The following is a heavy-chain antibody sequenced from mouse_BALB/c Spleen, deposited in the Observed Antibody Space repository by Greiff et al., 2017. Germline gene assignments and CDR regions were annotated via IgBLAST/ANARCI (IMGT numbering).Heavy chain of an antibody. D-gene: IGHD2-1*01. V-gene: IGHV1S127*01. CDR2: IDPSDSYT. CDR3: TRSNYHYAMDY. CDR1: GYTFTSYW. Sequence: QVQLQQPGAELVKPGASVKMSCKASGYTFTSYWMHWVKQRPGQGLEWIGTIDPSDSYTSYNQKFKGKATLTVDTSSSTAYMQLSSLTSEDSAVYYCTRSNYHYAMDYWGQGTSVTVSS. J-gene: IGHJ4*01.